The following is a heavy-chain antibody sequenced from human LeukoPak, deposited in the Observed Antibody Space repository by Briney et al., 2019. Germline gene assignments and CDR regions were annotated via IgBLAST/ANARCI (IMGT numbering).Heavy chain of an antibody. V-gene: IGHV3-30*02. CDR3: AKAYSSSWSFDP. Sequence: GGSLRLSCAASGFTVSSNYMSWVRQAPGKGLEWVAFIRYDGSNKYYADSVKGRFTISRDNSKNTLYLQMNSLRAEDTAVYYCAKAYSSSWSFDPWGQGTLVTVSS. CDR1: GFTVSSNY. D-gene: IGHD6-13*01. CDR2: IRYDGSNK. J-gene: IGHJ5*02.